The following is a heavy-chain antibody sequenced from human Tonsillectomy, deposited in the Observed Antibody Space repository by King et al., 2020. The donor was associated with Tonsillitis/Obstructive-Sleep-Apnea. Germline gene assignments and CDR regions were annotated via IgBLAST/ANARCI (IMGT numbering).Heavy chain of an antibody. D-gene: IGHD6-13*01. CDR3: ARYTGYSTYPFDY. CDR1: GGSISSSSYY. V-gene: IGHV4-39*01. J-gene: IGHJ4*02. CDR2: IYYSGST. Sequence: LQLQESGPGLVKPSETLSLTCTVSGGSISSSSYYWGWIRQPPGKGLEWIGSIYYSGSTYYNPSLKSRVTISVDTSKNQFSLKLSSVTAADAAVYYCARYTGYSTYPFDYWGQGTLVTVSS.